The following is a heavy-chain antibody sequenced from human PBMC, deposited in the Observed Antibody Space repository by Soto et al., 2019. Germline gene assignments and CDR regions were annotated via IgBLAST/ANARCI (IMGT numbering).Heavy chain of an antibody. V-gene: IGHV5-51*01. Sequence: PGEPLKSSGRCAGCSFSSYWIGWERHMPGKGLKWMGIIYPGDSDTRYSPSYQGQVTISADKSISTAYLQWSSLKASATAMYYCARLPHKSDFWSYDYSCYLYYGPDRRCQELTVTV. J-gene: IGHJ6*02. D-gene: IGHD3-3*01. CDR1: GCSFSSYW. CDR3: ARLPHKSDFWSYDYSCYLYYGPDR. CDR2: IYPGDSDT.